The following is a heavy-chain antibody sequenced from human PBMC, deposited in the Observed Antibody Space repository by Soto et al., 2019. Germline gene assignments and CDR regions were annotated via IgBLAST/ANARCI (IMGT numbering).Heavy chain of an antibody. V-gene: IGHV3-30*18. D-gene: IGHD3-10*01. CDR1: GFTFSSYG. CDR3: AKDGAYGSGSYPVRGFDY. CDR2: ISYDGSNK. J-gene: IGHJ4*02. Sequence: QVQLVESGGGVVQPGRSLRLSCAASGFTFSSYGMHWVRQAPGKGLEWVAVISYDGSNKYYADSVKGRFTISRDNSKNTLYLQMNSLRAEDTAVYYCAKDGAYGSGSYPVRGFDYWGQGTLFTVSS.